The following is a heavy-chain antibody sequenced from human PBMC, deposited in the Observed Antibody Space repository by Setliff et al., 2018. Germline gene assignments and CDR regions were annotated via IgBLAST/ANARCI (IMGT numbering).Heavy chain of an antibody. J-gene: IGHJ5*02. CDR3: VRGGEGRDDSNSGS. Sequence: GGSLRLSCAASGFTFSGYWMTWVRQAPGKGLEWVAAINPAGIEKYYVDSVKGRFTISRDNAKNSLYLQMNSLRAEDTAVYYCVRGGEGRDDSNSGSWGQGTLVTVSS. V-gene: IGHV3-7*01. CDR2: INPAGIEK. D-gene: IGHD2-21*02. CDR1: GFTFSGYW.